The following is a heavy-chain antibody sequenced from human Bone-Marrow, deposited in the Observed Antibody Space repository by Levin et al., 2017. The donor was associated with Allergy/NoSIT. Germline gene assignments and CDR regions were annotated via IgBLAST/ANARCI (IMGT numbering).Heavy chain of an antibody. CDR3: AKYVTGTNGWFDS. V-gene: IGHV4-31*03. CDR2: IYYTGKT. J-gene: IGHJ5*01. D-gene: IGHD1-20*01. Sequence: SQTLSLTCSVSGGSISSQTYYWSWIRQHPGKGLEWIGYIYYTGKTYYNPSLESRVTLSVDTSKNQFSLRLTSVTAADTAMYYCAKYVTGTNGWFDSWGRGTLVTVSS. CDR1: GGSISSQTYY.